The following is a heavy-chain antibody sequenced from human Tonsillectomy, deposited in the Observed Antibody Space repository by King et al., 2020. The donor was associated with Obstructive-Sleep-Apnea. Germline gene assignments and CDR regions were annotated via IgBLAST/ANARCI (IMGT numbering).Heavy chain of an antibody. D-gene: IGHD6-19*01. V-gene: IGHV3-30*14. CDR1: GFTFRSYA. CDR2: ISYDGSNK. Sequence: VQLVESGGGVVQPGRSLRLSCEASGFTFRSYAMHWVRQAPGKGLEWVAVISYDGSNKYYADSVKGRFTISRDNSKNTLYLQMNSLRAEDTAVYYCAKDRGSSGWYPLYYYYGMDVWGQGTTVTVSS. J-gene: IGHJ6*02. CDR3: AKDRGSSGWYPLYYYYGMDV.